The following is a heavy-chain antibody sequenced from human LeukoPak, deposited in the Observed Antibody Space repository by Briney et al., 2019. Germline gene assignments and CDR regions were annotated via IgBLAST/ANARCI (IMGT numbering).Heavy chain of an antibody. CDR1: GYTFTSYG. V-gene: IGHV1-18*04. J-gene: IGHJ4*02. Sequence: ASVKVSCKASGYTFTSYGISWVRQAPGQGREWMGWISAYNGNTNYAQKLQGRVTMTTDTSTSTAYMELRSLRSDDTAVYYCARGVSHYDILTDLDYWGQGTPVTVSS. CDR2: ISAYNGNT. D-gene: IGHD3-9*01. CDR3: ARGVSHYDILTDLDY.